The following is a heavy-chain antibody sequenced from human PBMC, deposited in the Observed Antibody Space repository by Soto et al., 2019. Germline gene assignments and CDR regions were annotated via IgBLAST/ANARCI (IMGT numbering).Heavy chain of an antibody. J-gene: IGHJ4*02. CDR2: IYPGGSDT. D-gene: IGHD3-22*01. CDR1: GYSFTSYW. V-gene: IGHV5-51*01. Sequence: GESLKISCKGSGYSFTSYWIGWVRQMPGKGLEWMGIIYPGGSDTRYSSSFQGQVTISVDKSMSTAYLQWSGLRASDTVMYYCARLTYDSSGYYQPTCDYWGQGTQVTVSS. CDR3: ARLTYDSSGYYQPTCDY.